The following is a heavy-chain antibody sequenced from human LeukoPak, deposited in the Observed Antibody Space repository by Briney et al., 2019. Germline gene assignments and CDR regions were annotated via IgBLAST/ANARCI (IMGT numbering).Heavy chain of an antibody. CDR3: AKVGNQYYYDSSGYYFDY. V-gene: IGHV3-7*03. D-gene: IGHD3-22*01. CDR2: IKQDGSEK. CDR1: GFTFSSYW. Sequence: PGGSLRLSCAASGFTFSSYWMSWVRQAPGKGLEWVANIKQDGSEKYYVDSVKGRFTISRDNAKNSLYLQMNSLRAEDTAVYYCAKVGNQYYYDSSGYYFDYWGQGTLVTVSS. J-gene: IGHJ4*02.